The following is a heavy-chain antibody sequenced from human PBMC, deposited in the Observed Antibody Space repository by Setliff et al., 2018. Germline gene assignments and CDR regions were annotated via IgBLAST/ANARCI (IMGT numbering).Heavy chain of an antibody. CDR3: ARDRVTTLENYYYYYGMDV. D-gene: IGHD4-17*01. J-gene: IGHJ6*02. Sequence: SETLSLTCTVSGGSISSSSYYWGWIRQPPGKGLEWIGSIYYSGSTYYNPSLKSRVTISVDTSKNQFSLKLSSVTAADTAVYYCARDRVTTLENYYYYYGMDVWGQGTTVTGS. CDR2: IYYSGST. CDR1: GGSISSSSYY. V-gene: IGHV4-39*07.